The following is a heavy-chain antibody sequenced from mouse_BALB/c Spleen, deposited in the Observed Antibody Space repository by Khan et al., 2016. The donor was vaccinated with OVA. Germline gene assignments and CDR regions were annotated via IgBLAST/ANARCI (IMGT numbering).Heavy chain of an antibody. Sequence: VQLQEPGPGLVAPSQSLFNTCSVSGFSLTSYGINWVRQPPGKGLEWLGVIWAGGSINYNSALMSRLSISKDNAKNQVFLKMNSLQTDDTAMYYCVRFYDPYYALDYWGPGTSVTVSS. D-gene: IGHD2-3*01. CDR3: VRFYDPYYALDY. CDR1: GFSLTSYG. J-gene: IGHJ4*01. V-gene: IGHV2-9*02. CDR2: IWAGGSI.